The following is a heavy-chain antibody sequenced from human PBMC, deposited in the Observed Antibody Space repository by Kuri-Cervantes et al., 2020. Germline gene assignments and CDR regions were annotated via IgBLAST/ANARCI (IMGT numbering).Heavy chain of an antibody. CDR2: ISGSGGST. D-gene: IGHD6-13*01. Sequence: GESLKISCAASGSTFSSYWMHWVRQAPGKGLEWVSAISGSGGSTYYADSVKGRLTISRDNSKNTLYLQMNSLRAEDTAVYYCAKGSTAAGPFDYWGQGTLVTVSS. V-gene: IGHV3-23*01. CDR1: GSTFSSYW. J-gene: IGHJ4*02. CDR3: AKGSTAAGPFDY.